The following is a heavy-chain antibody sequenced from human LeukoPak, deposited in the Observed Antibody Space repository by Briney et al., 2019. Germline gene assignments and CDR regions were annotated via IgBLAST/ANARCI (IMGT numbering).Heavy chain of an antibody. CDR3: ARDFGGYYYFDY. Sequence: SETLSLTCTVPGGSLSSGGYYWSWIRQHPGRGLEWIGYIYYSGSTYYNPSLKSRVTISVDTSKNQFSLKLSSVTAADTAVYYCARDFGGYYYFDYWGQGTLVTVSS. CDR2: IYYSGST. V-gene: IGHV4-31*03. D-gene: IGHD4-23*01. CDR1: GGSLSSGGYY. J-gene: IGHJ4*02.